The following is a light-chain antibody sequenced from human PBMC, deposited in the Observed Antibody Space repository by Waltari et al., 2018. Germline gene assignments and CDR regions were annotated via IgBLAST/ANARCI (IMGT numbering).Light chain of an antibody. V-gene: IGLV2-23*01. CDR3: CSHEATTTYR. Sequence: QPVLTQPASVSGSAGQSITISCTGTSSVFGTYDLVSWYQHHPGKAPKFIIYERVKRPPAVSDRISGSKAGPAASQTISGLRADDEAEYYCCSHEATTTYRFGGETSVTVL. J-gene: IGLJ1*01. CDR1: SSVFGTYDL. CDR2: ERV.